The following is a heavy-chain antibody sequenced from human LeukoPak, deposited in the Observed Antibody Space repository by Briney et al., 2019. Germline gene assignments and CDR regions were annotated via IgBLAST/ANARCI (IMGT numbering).Heavy chain of an antibody. V-gene: IGHV1-18*01. CDR3: ARARSEYQLPNPPYYYYGMDV. J-gene: IGHJ6*02. D-gene: IGHD2-2*01. CDR1: PYSFTSYG. Sequence: GASVKVSCKGSPYSFTSYGINWVRQAPGQGLEWMGWISAYNGNTNYAQKLQGRVTMTTDTSTSTAYMELRSLRSDDTAVYYCARARSEYQLPNPPYYYYGMDVWGQGTTVTVSS. CDR2: ISAYNGNT.